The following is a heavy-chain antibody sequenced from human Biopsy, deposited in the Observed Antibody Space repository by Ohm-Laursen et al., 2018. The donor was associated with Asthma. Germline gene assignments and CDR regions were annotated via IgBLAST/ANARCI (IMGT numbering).Heavy chain of an antibody. D-gene: IGHD6-19*01. CDR1: GFTVSRDH. V-gene: IGHV3-53*01. CDR2: IYSGGTS. CDR3: ARGDSSGWSHYYFDY. J-gene: IGHJ4*02. Sequence: SLRLSCAASGFTVSRDHMFWVRQAPGKGLEWVSVIYSGGTSHTADSVRGRFTISRDFSKNTLHLQMHSLRVEDTAVYYCARGDSSGWSHYYFDYWGPGTLVTVSS.